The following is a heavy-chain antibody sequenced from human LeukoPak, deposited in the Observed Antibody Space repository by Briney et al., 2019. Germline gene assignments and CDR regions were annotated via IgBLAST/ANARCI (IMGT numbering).Heavy chain of an antibody. J-gene: IGHJ3*02. CDR2: IYSDNT. Sequence: GGSLRLSCTVSGFTVSSNSMSWVRQAPGEGLEWVSFIYSDNTYYADSVKGRFTISRDNSKNTLYLQMNSLKTEDTAVYYCTTGDAGVGATTGEAFDIWGQGTMVTVSS. V-gene: IGHV3-53*01. CDR1: GFTVSSNS. D-gene: IGHD1-26*01. CDR3: TTGDAGVGATTGEAFDI.